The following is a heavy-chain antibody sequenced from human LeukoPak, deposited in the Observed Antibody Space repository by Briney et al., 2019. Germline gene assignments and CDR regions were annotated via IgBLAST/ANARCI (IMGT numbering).Heavy chain of an antibody. J-gene: IGHJ4*02. CDR2: IKQDGSEK. D-gene: IGHD5-18*01. V-gene: IGHV3-7*01. Sequence: LPGGSLRLSCAASGFTFSSYWMSWGRQAPGKGLEWVANIKQDGSEKYDVDAVKGRVTISRDNAKNSLYLQMTSLTAEDTAVYYCARDGGGYTFDYWGQGTLVTVSS. CDR1: GFTFSSYW. CDR3: ARDGGGYTFDY.